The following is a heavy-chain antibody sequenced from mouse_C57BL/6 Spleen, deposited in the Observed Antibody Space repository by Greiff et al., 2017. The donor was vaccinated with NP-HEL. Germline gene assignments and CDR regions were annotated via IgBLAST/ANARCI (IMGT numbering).Heavy chain of an antibody. V-gene: IGHV5-16*01. J-gene: IGHJ1*03. CDR1: GFTFSDYY. CDR2: INYDGSST. CDR3: ARWGAGDV. Sequence: EVQVVESEGGLVQPGSSMKLSCTASGFTFSDYYMAWVRQVPEKGLEWVANINYDGSSTYYLDSLKSRFIISRDNAKNILYLQMSSLKSEDTATYYCARWGAGDVWGTGTTVTVSS.